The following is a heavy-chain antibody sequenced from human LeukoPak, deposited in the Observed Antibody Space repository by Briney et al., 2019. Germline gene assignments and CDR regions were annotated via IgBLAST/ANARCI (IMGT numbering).Heavy chain of an antibody. J-gene: IGHJ4*02. Sequence: GGSLRLSCAASGFTFGNYEMHWVRQAPGKGLEWVSYISSSGSDIYYADSVKGRFTISRDDAKNSLYLHMNSLRAEDTAVCYCARDYGGSSPFDYWGQGTLVTVSS. D-gene: IGHD4-23*01. CDR1: GFTFGNYE. CDR3: ARDYGGSSPFDY. V-gene: IGHV3-48*03. CDR2: ISSSGSDI.